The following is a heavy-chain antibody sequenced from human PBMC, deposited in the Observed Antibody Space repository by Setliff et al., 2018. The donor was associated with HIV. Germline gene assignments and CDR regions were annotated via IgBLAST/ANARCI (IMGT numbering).Heavy chain of an antibody. CDR3: ARGWQLELPGTYYYYTDV. J-gene: IGHJ6*03. D-gene: IGHD1-7*01. V-gene: IGHV4-38-2*02. Sequence: SETLSLTCTVSGYSISNGYYWAWIRQTPGKGPEWMGYIYYSGSTKCNPSLKSRVTMSVETSKNQFSLNLSSVTAADTAVYYCARGWQLELPGTYYYYTDVWGKGTTVTVSS. CDR2: IYYSGST. CDR1: GYSISNGYY.